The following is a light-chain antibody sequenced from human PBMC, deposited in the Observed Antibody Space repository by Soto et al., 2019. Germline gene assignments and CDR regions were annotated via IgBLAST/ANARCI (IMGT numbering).Light chain of an antibody. Sequence: DIQMTQSPSTLSASVGDRVTITCRASQSISSWLAWYQQKPGKAPNLLIYKASSLESGVPSRFSGSGSGTEFTLTISSLQPEDVATYYCLQLNTYPWTFGQGTKVDIK. CDR1: QSISSW. CDR3: LQLNTYPWT. CDR2: KAS. V-gene: IGKV1-5*03. J-gene: IGKJ1*01.